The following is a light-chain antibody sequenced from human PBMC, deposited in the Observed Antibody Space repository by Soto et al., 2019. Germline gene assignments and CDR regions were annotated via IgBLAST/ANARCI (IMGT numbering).Light chain of an antibody. J-gene: IGKJ1*01. CDR3: QQYNSYLWT. Sequence: DIQMTQSPSTLSASVADRVTIPCRASQSISSWLAWYQQKPGKAPKLLIYDASSLESGVPSRCSGSGSGTEFTLTISSLQPDDFATYYCQQYNSYLWTFGQGTKV. V-gene: IGKV1-5*01. CDR1: QSISSW. CDR2: DAS.